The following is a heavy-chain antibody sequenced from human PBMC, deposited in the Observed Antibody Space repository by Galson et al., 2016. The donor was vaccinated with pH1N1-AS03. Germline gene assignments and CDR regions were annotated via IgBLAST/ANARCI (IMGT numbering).Heavy chain of an antibody. J-gene: IGHJ4*02. V-gene: IGHV4-38-2*02. Sequence: ETLSLTCAVSGYSISSGYYWGWIRQPPGKGLEWIGSIYHGGGTYYDPSLKSRITISVDTSKNQFSLNLYSVTAADTAVYYCAREGAAADPDDSWGQGTLVTVSS. D-gene: IGHD6-13*01. CDR1: GYSISSGYY. CDR2: IYHGGGT. CDR3: AREGAAADPDDS.